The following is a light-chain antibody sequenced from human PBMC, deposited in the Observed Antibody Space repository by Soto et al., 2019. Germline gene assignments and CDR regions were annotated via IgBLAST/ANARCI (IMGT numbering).Light chain of an antibody. Sequence: DIQMTQSPSSVSASVGARVSITCRASQGISKWLAWYQQKPGRAPKLLIYAASSLQSGVSSRCSGSGSGTDFTLTISSLQPEDFSTCYCQQDNCFPFTFGPGTKVDIK. J-gene: IGKJ3*01. V-gene: IGKV1D-12*01. CDR1: QGISKW. CDR2: AAS. CDR3: QQDNCFPFT.